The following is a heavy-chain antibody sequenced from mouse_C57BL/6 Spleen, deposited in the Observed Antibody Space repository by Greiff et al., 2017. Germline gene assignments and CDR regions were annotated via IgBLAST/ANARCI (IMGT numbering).Heavy chain of an antibody. CDR3: ARSMGYDPGDFDY. D-gene: IGHD2-2*01. V-gene: IGHV1-69*01. CDR1: GYTFTSYW. CDR2: IDPSDSYT. Sequence: QVQLQQPGAELVMPGASVKLSCKASGYTFTSYWMHWVKQRPGQGLEWIGEIDPSDSYTNYNQKFKGKSTLTVDKSSSTAYMQLSSLTSEDAAVYYCARSMGYDPGDFDYWGQGTTLTVSS. J-gene: IGHJ2*01.